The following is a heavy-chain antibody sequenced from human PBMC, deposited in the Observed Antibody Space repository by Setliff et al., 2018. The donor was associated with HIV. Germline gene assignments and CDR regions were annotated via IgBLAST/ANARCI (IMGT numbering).Heavy chain of an antibody. J-gene: IGHJ4*02. Sequence: GGSLRLSCAASGFTFSTYSMDWVRQAPGKGLEWVSYISSSSSSIYYADSVKGRFTISRDNAKNSLYLQMNSLRVEDTAVYYCAGDSSSDWYYGKSHDNWGQGTLVTVSS. CDR3: AGDSSSDWYYGKSHDN. V-gene: IGHV3-48*01. D-gene: IGHD6-19*01. CDR1: GFTFSTYS. CDR2: ISSSSSSI.